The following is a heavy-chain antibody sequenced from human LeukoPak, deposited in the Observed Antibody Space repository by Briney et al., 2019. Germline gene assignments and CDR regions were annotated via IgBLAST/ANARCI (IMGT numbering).Heavy chain of an antibody. CDR1: DYSISSGYY. CDR2: IYHSGST. CDR3: ARAQSMVRGVIIPYFFDY. D-gene: IGHD3-10*01. V-gene: IGHV4-38-2*02. Sequence: PSETLSLTCTVSDYSISSGYYWGWIRQPPGKGLEWIGSIYHSGSTYYNPSLKSRVTISVDTSKNQFSLKLSSVTAADTAVYYCARAQSMVRGVIIPYFFDYWGQGTLVTVSS. J-gene: IGHJ4*02.